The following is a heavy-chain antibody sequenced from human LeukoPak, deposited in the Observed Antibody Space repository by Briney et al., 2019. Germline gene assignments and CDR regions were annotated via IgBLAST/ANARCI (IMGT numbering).Heavy chain of an antibody. Sequence: ASVKVSCKTSGYTFTDFYMHWVRQAPGQGLEWMGWINPNSGGTNYAQKFQGRVTMTEDTSTDTAYMELSSLRSEDTAVYYCATRSTPYYGSGSYPHNWFDPWGQGTLVTVSS. CDR2: INPNSGGT. V-gene: IGHV1-2*02. CDR3: ATRSTPYYGSGSYPHNWFDP. CDR1: GYTFTDFY. J-gene: IGHJ5*02. D-gene: IGHD3-10*01.